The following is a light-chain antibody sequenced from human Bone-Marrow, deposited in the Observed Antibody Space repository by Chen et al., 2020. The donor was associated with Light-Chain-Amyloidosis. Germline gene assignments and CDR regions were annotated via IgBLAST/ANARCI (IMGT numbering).Light chain of an antibody. Sequence: QSALPPPASVSCSPGPTITISCTGTSSDVGGDNHVSWYQQHPDKAPKLMIYEVTNRPSWVPDRFSGSKSDNTASLTISGLQTEDEADYFCSSYTITNTLVFGSGTRVTVL. CDR1: SSDVGGDNH. CDR3: SSYTITNTLV. J-gene: IGLJ1*01. V-gene: IGLV2-14*01. CDR2: EVT.